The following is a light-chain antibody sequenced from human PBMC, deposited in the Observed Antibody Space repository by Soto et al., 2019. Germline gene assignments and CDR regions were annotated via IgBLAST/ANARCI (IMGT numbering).Light chain of an antibody. Sequence: QSVLTQSPSASGTPGQRVTVSGSGSSSNIGTNYVYWYQQLPGTAPKVLIYSTDKRPSGVPDRFSGSKSGTSASLAISGLRSEDEADYYCAAWDDSLSGPVFGGGTNLTVL. J-gene: IGLJ2*01. V-gene: IGLV1-47*01. CDR3: AAWDDSLSGPV. CDR1: SSNIGTNY. CDR2: STD.